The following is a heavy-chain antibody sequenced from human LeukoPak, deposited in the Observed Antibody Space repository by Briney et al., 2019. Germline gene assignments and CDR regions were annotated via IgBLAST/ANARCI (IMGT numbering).Heavy chain of an antibody. CDR3: ARESDYDFWSGYYGWFDP. V-gene: IGHV1-18*01. CDR1: GYTFTSYG. J-gene: IGHJ5*02. Sequence: GASVKVSCKASGYTFTSYGISWVRQAPGQGLEWMGWISAYNGNTNYAQKLQGRVTITTDTSTSTAYMERRSLRSDDTAVYYCARESDYDFWSGYYGWFDPWGQGTLVTVSS. D-gene: IGHD3-3*01. CDR2: ISAYNGNT.